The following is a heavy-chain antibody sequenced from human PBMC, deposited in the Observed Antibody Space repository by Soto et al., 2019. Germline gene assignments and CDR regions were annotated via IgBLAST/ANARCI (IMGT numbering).Heavy chain of an antibody. D-gene: IGHD2-2*01. CDR1: GFTFSSYA. Sequence: GGSLRLSCAASGFTFSSYAMSWVRQAPGKGLEWVSAISGSGGSTYYADSVKGRFTISRDNSKNTLYLQMNSLRAEDTVVYYCAKVPTVPIPHYYYYYMDVWGKGTTVTVSS. V-gene: IGHV3-23*01. J-gene: IGHJ6*03. CDR3: AKVPTVPIPHYYYYYMDV. CDR2: ISGSGGST.